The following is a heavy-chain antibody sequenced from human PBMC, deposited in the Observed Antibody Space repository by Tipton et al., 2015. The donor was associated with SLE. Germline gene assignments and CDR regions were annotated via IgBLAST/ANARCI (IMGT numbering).Heavy chain of an antibody. CDR3: AREGVEQWLAFAGEVAYSYYMDV. J-gene: IGHJ6*03. Sequence: TLSLTCTVSGGSISSGDYSWSWIRQSPGRGLEWIGYISYSGSTLYNPSLKSRVTISVDTSKNQFSLKLSSVTAADTAVYYCAREGVEQWLAFAGEVAYSYYMDVWDKGTTVTVSS. CDR2: ISYSGST. D-gene: IGHD6-19*01. V-gene: IGHV4-30-4*01. CDR1: GGSISSGDYS.